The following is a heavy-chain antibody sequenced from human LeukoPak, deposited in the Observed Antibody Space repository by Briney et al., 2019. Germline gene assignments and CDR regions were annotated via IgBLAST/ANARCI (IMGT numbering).Heavy chain of an antibody. D-gene: IGHD1-14*01. Sequence: PGGSLRLSCSASGITLSRHYMSWVRQAPGKGLEWVANIRQDSVYKFFVDSVKGRFSISRDNDKNSLSLQMNSLRAEDTAMYYCVTEGITTSGDDAFDIWGQGTMVTVSS. CDR3: VTEGITTSGDDAFDI. CDR2: IRQDSVYK. J-gene: IGHJ3*02. V-gene: IGHV3-7*01. CDR1: GITLSRHY.